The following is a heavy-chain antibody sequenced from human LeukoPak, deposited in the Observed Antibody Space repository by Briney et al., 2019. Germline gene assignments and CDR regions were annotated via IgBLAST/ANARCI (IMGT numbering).Heavy chain of an antibody. CDR2: ISSSSSYI. V-gene: IGHV3-21*01. CDR3: ARAGYYYDSSGYYPMDAFDI. D-gene: IGHD3-22*01. Sequence: GGSLRLSCAASGFTFSSYSMNWVRQAPGKGLEWVSSISSSSSYIYYADSVKGRFTISRDNAKNSLYLQMNSLRAEDTAVYYCARAGYYYDSSGYYPMDAFDIWGQGTMVTVSS. CDR1: GFTFSSYS. J-gene: IGHJ3*02.